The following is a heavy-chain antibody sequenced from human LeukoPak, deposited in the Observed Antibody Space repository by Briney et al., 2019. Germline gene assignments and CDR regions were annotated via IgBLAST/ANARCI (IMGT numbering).Heavy chain of an antibody. CDR2: INHSGST. D-gene: IGHD3-9*01. CDR1: GGSFSGYY. V-gene: IGHV4-34*01. J-gene: IGHJ5*02. CDR3: ARERAYYDILPRWFDP. Sequence: SETLSLTCAVYGGSFSGYYWSWIRQPPGKGLEWIGEINHSGSTNYNLSLKSRVTISIDTSKNQFSLKLSSVTAADTAVYYCARERAYYDILPRWFDPWGQGSLVTVSS.